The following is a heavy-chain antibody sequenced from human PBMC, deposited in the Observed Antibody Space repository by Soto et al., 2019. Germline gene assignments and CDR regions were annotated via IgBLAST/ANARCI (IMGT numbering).Heavy chain of an antibody. Sequence: QVQLVQSGAEVKKPGASVKVSCKASGYTFTSYGITWVRQAPGQGLEWLGWINGYNGNTNYAQKLQGRVTMTTDTSXXTAYMEQRSLRSDDTAVYYCARMGDVPYYYYGMDVWGQGTTVTVSS. V-gene: IGHV1-18*01. CDR2: INGYNGNT. D-gene: IGHD3-16*01. CDR3: ARMGDVPYYYYGMDV. CDR1: GYTFTSYG. J-gene: IGHJ6*02.